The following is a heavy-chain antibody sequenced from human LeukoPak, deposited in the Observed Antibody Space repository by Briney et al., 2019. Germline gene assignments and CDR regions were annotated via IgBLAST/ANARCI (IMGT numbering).Heavy chain of an antibody. CDR3: TRDGTVIRGLPRRARTFYGMDV. J-gene: IGHJ6*02. CDR1: GFTFSNYD. V-gene: IGHV3-13*01. Sequence: PGGSLRLSCAASGFTFSNYDMHWVRQVTGKGLEWVSGIDNAGDTYYSDSVRGRLTISRENAKNSLYLQVSSLRAEDTAVYYCTRDGTVIRGLPRRARTFYGMDVWGQGTTVTVSS. CDR2: IDNAGDT. D-gene: IGHD3-10*01.